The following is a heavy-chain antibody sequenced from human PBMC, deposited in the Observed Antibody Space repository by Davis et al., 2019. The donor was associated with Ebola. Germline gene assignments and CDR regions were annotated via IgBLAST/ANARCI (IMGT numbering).Heavy chain of an antibody. CDR1: GSTFSGSA. CDR3: AREVPYGSGYYYYYGMDV. J-gene: IGHJ6*02. V-gene: IGHV3-73*01. CDR2: IRSKANSYAT. Sequence: GESLKISCAASGSTFSGSAMHWVRQASGKGLEWVGRIRSKANSYATAYAASVKGRFTISRDDSKNTAYLQMNSLKTEDTAVYYCAREVPYGSGYYYYYGMDVWGQGTTVTVSS. D-gene: IGHD3-10*01.